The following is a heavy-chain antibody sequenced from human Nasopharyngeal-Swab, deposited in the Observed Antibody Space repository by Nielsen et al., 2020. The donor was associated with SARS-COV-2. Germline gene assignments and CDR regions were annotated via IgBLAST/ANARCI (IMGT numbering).Heavy chain of an antibody. J-gene: IGHJ4*02. Sequence: GSLRLSCAASGFTFSNSAMTWVRQAPGKGLEWVSAISISGAKTYYADSVRGRFTIPRDNSKNTLYLQMNSLRAEDTAIYYCAKEEVPNDYWGQGTLVTVSS. CDR3: AKEEVPNDY. CDR1: GFTFSNSA. V-gene: IGHV3-23*01. CDR2: ISISGAKT.